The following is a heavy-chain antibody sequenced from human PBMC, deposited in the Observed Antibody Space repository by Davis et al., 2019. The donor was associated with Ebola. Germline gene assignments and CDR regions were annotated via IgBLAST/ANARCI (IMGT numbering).Heavy chain of an antibody. D-gene: IGHD6-19*01. CDR2: IDPSDSYT. CDR1: GYSFTSYW. J-gene: IGHJ4*02. Sequence: GESLKISCKGSGYSFTSYWIGWVRQMPGKGLEWMGRIDPSDSYTNYSPSFQGHVTISADKSISTAYLQWSSLRASDTAMYYCARRSSGWSNFDYWGRGTLVTVSS. CDR3: ARRSSGWSNFDY. V-gene: IGHV5-10-1*01.